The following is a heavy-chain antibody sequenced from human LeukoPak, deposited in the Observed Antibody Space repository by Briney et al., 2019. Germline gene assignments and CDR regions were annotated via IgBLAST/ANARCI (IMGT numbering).Heavy chain of an antibody. CDR2: LWYDGSNK. CDR1: GFNFRIHG. J-gene: IGHJ6*02. Sequence: GGSLRLSCVASGFNFRIHGMHWVRQAPGKGLEWVAVLWYDGSNKNYADSVKGRFTISRDNSKNTVYLQMNSLRAEDTAIYYCARDGELENHYAMDVWGQGTTVTVSS. D-gene: IGHD3-10*01. CDR3: ARDGELENHYAMDV. V-gene: IGHV3-33*01.